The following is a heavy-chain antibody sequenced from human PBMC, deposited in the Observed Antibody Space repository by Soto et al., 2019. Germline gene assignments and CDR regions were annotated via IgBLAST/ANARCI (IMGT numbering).Heavy chain of an antibody. V-gene: IGHV1-69*13. J-gene: IGHJ3*02. CDR3: ATPYDEGSREPDAFAI. CDR2: IIPIFGTA. CDR1: GGTFSSYA. Sequence: SVKVSCKASGGTFSSYAISWVRQAPGQGLEWMGGIIPIFGTANYAQKFQGRVTITADESTSTAYMELSSLRSEDTAVYYCATPYDEGSREPDAFAIWGQGTMVTVSS. D-gene: IGHD6-13*01.